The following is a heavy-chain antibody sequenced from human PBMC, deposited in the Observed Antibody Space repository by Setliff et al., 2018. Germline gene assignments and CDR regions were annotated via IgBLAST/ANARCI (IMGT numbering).Heavy chain of an antibody. D-gene: IGHD6-13*01. CDR1: GFTFSNAW. Sequence: PGGSLRLSCAASGFTFSNAWMSWVRQAPGKGPEWVGRIKTRTDGETTDYAAPVKGRFTISRDDSKNTLYLQMNSLRSDDTAVYYCAPFHSTSWPGVDHLGQGTLVTVSS. J-gene: IGHJ4*02. V-gene: IGHV3-15*01. CDR2: IKTRTDGETT. CDR3: APFHSTSWPGVDH.